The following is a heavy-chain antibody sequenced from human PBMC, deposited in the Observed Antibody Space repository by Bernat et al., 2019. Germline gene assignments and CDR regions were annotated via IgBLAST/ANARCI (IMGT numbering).Heavy chain of an antibody. CDR3: ARERVVSGDWFDP. Sequence: EVQLLESGGGLVKPGGSLRLSCAASGFTFSSYSMNWVRQAPGKGLEWVSSISSSSSYIYYADSVKGRFTISRDNAKNSLYLQMNSLRAEDTAVYYCARERVVSGDWFDPWGQGTLVTVSS. CDR1: GFTFSSYS. CDR2: ISSSSSYI. D-gene: IGHD2-2*01. V-gene: IGHV3-21*01. J-gene: IGHJ5*02.